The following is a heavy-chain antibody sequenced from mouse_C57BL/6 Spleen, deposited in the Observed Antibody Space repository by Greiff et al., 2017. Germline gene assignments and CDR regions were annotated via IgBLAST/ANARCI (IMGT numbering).Heavy chain of an antibody. D-gene: IGHD2-1*01. Sequence: EVKLVESGGGLVKPGGSLKLSCAASGFTFSSYAMSWVRQTPEKRLEWVATISDGGSYTYYPDNVKGRVTISRDNAKNNLYLQMSHLKSEDTAMYYCAKIYYGNFHYFDYWGQGTTLTVSS. V-gene: IGHV5-4*03. CDR2: ISDGGSYT. J-gene: IGHJ2*01. CDR3: AKIYYGNFHYFDY. CDR1: GFTFSSYA.